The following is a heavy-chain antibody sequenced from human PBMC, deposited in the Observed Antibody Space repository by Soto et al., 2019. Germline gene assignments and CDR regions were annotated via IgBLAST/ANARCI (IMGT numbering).Heavy chain of an antibody. D-gene: IGHD6-13*01. Sequence: SVKVSCKASGGTFSSYTISWVRQAPGQGLEWMGRIIPILGIANYAQKFQGRVTITADKSTSTAYMELSSLRSEDTAVYYCARQSSSFVFDPWGQGTPVTVSS. CDR3: ARQSSSFVFDP. V-gene: IGHV1-69*02. CDR2: IIPILGIA. CDR1: GGTFSSYT. J-gene: IGHJ5*02.